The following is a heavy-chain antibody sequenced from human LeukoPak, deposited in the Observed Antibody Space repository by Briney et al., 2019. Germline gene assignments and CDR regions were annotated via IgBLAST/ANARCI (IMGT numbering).Heavy chain of an antibody. CDR2: IYYSGST. V-gene: IGHV4-59*12. J-gene: IGHJ3*02. Sequence: SETLSLTCTVSGGSISSYYWSWIRQPPGKGLEWIGYIYYSGSTNYNPSLKSRVTISLDTSTVTAADTAVYYCAKSNGYGLVDIWGQGTMVTVSS. CDR3: AKSNGYGLVDI. CDR1: GGSISSYY. D-gene: IGHD3-10*01.